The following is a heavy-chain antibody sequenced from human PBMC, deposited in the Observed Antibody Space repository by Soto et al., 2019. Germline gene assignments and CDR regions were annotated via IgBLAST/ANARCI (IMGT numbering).Heavy chain of an antibody. V-gene: IGHV1-3*01. CDR3: ARGLDIVVVVAATIPYYFDY. CDR2: INAGRGNT. J-gene: IGHJ4*02. Sequence: ASVKVSCKASGYTFTNYAIHWVRQAPGQRLEWMGWINAGRGNTKYSQRFQGRVTISVDTSKNQFSLKLSSVTAADTAVYYCARGLDIVVVVAATIPYYFDYWGQGTLVTVSS. D-gene: IGHD2-15*01. CDR1: GYTFTNYA.